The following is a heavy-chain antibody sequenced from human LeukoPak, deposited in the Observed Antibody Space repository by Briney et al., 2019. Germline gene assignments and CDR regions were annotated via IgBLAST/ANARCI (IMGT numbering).Heavy chain of an antibody. CDR2: ISSSSSCI. CDR3: VAGYCSGGSCPLDY. D-gene: IGHD2-15*01. CDR1: GFTFSSYS. J-gene: IGHJ4*02. Sequence: PGGSLRLSCAASGFTFSSYSMNWVRQAPGKGLEWVSSISSSSSCIYYADSVKGRFTISRDNAKNSLYLQMNSLRAEDTAVYYCVAGYCSGGSCPLDYWGQGTLVTVSS. V-gene: IGHV3-21*01.